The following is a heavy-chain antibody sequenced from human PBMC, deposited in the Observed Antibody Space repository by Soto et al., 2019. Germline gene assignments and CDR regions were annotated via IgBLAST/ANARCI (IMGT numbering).Heavy chain of an antibody. CDR3: ARPYDSSGYYYSYDYGMDV. D-gene: IGHD3-22*01. CDR2: IIPIFGTA. Sequence: GASVQVSCKASGGTFRSYDISWVRQAPGQGLEWMGGIIPIFGTANYAQKFQGRVTITADESTSTAYMELSSLRSEDTAVYYCARPYDSSGYYYSYDYGMDVWGQGTTVTVSS. CDR1: GGTFRSYD. V-gene: IGHV1-69*13. J-gene: IGHJ6*02.